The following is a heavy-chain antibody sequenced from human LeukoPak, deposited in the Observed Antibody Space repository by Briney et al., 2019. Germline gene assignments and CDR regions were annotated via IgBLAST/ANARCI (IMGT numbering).Heavy chain of an antibody. CDR3: ARAGIVGATGLDY. J-gene: IGHJ4*02. D-gene: IGHD1-26*01. V-gene: IGHV3-23*01. CDR2: ISCSGGST. Sequence: PGGSLRLSCAASGFTFSSYAMSWVRQAPGKGLELVSAISCSGGSTYYADSVKGRFTISRDNSKNTLYLQMNSLRAEDKAVYYCARAGIVGATGLDYWGQGILVTVSS. CDR1: GFTFSSYA.